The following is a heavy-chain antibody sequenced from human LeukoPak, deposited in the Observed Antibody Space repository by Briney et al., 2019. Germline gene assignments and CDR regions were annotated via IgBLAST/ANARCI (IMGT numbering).Heavy chain of an antibody. Sequence: GGSLRLSCAASGFTFSNYPMHWVRQSPGKGLECVSTISSSGGSTYYANSVKGRFTISRDNSKNTMYLQMGSLRADDMAVYYCARDPPLHYWGQGTLVTVSS. CDR2: ISSSGGST. CDR1: GFTFSNYP. CDR3: ARDPPLHY. V-gene: IGHV3-64*01. J-gene: IGHJ4*02.